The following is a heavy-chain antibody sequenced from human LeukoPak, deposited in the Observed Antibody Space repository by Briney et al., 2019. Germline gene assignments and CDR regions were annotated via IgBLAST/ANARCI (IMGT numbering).Heavy chain of an antibody. Sequence: SETLSLTCTVSGGSITSYYWSWIRQPPGKGLEYIGYFYYSGSTYYNPSLKSRVTISVDTSKNQFSLKLSSVTATDTAVYYCARLQTRITIFGVVPDAFDIWGQGTMVTVSS. J-gene: IGHJ3*02. V-gene: IGHV4-59*04. CDR3: ARLQTRITIFGVVPDAFDI. CDR2: FYYSGST. CDR1: GGSITSYY. D-gene: IGHD3-3*01.